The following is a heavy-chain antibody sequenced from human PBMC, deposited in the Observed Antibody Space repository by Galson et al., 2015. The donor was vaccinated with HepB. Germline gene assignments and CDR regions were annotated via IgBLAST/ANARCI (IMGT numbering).Heavy chain of an antibody. V-gene: IGHV3-30*04. CDR2: ISHDAHNR. Sequence: SLRLSCAASGFPFSNYAMHWVRQTPGKGLEWMTVISHDAHNRYYADSVEGRFTVSRDNSKNTVYLQMNSLRPEDTAMYYCARRAGASGGFSFDYWGQGSLVTVSS. J-gene: IGHJ4*02. CDR1: GFPFSNYA. CDR3: ARRAGASGGFSFDY. D-gene: IGHD3-10*01.